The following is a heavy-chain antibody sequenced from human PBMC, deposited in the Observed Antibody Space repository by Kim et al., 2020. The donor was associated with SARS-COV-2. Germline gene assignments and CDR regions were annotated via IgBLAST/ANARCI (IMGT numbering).Heavy chain of an antibody. CDR3: VRAGVPVAGKFYFDY. V-gene: IGHV3-53*01. CDR2: IYPGGST. Sequence: GGSLRLSCAVSGFTVSNYYMTWVRQAPGMGLVWVSIIYPGGSTYYTDSVKGRFTISRDNSKNTLYLQMNSLRAEDTAVYYCVRAGVPVAGKFYFDYWGKG. CDR1: GFTVSNYY. J-gene: IGHJ4*02. D-gene: IGHD6-19*01.